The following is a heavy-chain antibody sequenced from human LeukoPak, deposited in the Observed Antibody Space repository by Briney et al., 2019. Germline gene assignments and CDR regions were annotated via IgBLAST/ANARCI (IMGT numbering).Heavy chain of an antibody. CDR2: IYTSGST. V-gene: IGHV4-61*02. Sequence: SQTLSLTYTVSGGSLSSGRDYWNWIRQPAGKGLEWIGRIYTSGSTHYNPSLKSRVTMSLDTSRNQVSLKLSSVTAADTAIYYCVKSYYDSTGYSGWFDPWGQGTLVTVSS. J-gene: IGHJ5*02. CDR1: GGSLSSGRDY. CDR3: VKSYYDSTGYSGWFDP. D-gene: IGHD3-22*01.